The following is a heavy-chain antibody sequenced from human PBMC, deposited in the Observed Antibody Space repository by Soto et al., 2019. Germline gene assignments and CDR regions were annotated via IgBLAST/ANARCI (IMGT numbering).Heavy chain of an antibody. V-gene: IGHV3-74*01. CDR1: GFTFSNYW. D-gene: IGHD2-2*01. J-gene: IGHJ4*02. CDR2: INFDESTT. Sequence: EVQLVESGGGLVQPGGSLRLSCAASGFTFSNYWMHWVRQAPGKGLVWVSRINFDESTTTYSDSVQGRVTISSDNAKNTLYLPLHSLRAEDAAISYWVPGGRTAGHVYHFDDWGQGDLVSVSS. CDR3: VPGGRTAGHVYHFDD.